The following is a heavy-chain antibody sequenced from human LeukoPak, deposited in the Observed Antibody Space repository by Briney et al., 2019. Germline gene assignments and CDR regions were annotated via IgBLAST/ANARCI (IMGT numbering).Heavy chain of an antibody. CDR3: ARDLITMVRDGGFDP. V-gene: IGHV4-30-4*01. CDR1: GGSISSDDYY. D-gene: IGHD3-10*01. Sequence: SQTLSLTCTVSGGSISSDDYYWSWIRQPPGRGLEWIGYIYYSGSTYYNPSLKSRVTISVDTSKNQFSLKLSSVTAADTAVYYCARDLITMVRDGGFDPWGQGTLVTVSS. CDR2: IYYSGST. J-gene: IGHJ5*02.